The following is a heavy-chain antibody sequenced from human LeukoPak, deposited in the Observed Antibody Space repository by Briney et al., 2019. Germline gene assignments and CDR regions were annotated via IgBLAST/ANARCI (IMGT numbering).Heavy chain of an antibody. CDR3: ARGLGIAAKELDY. CDR2: INSDGSST. CDR1: GNYW. J-gene: IGHJ4*02. D-gene: IGHD6-13*01. V-gene: IGHV3-74*01. Sequence: GGSLRLSCAASGNYWMHWVRQAPGKGLVWVSRINSDGSSTSYADSVKGRFTISRDNAKNTLYLQMNSLRAEDTAVYYCARGLGIAAKELDYWGQGTLVTVSS.